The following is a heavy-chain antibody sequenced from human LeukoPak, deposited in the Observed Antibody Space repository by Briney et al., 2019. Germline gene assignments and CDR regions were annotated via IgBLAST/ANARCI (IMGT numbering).Heavy chain of an antibody. V-gene: IGHV4-34*01. D-gene: IGHD3-10*01. CDR2: INRSGSP. Sequence: SETLSHSCAVFGGSLSGYYWSWIRQPPGKGLEWIAEINRSGSPKYNPSLKSRVTISIDTSKNQFSLKLSSVTAADTAMYYCARDRRDMVRGINIVRQYHYYYYMDVWGKGTTVTVSS. CDR3: ARDRRDMVRGINIVRQYHYYYYMDV. J-gene: IGHJ6*03. CDR1: GGSLSGYY.